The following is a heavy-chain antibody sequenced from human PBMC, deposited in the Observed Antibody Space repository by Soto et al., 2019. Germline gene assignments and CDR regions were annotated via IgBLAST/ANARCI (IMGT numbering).Heavy chain of an antibody. CDR2: INHSGST. D-gene: IGHD3-16*01. V-gene: IGHV4-34*01. J-gene: IGHJ4*02. Sequence: SETLSLTCAVYGGSFSGYYWSWIRQPPGKGLEWIGEINHSGSTNYNPSLKSRVTISVDTSKNQFSLKLSSVTAADTAVYYCARDFGGLRYYFDYWGQGTLVTVSS. CDR3: ARDFGGLRYYFDY. CDR1: GGSFSGYY.